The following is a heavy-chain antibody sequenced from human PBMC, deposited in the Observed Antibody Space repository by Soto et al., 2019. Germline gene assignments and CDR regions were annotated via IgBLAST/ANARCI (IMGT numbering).Heavy chain of an antibody. D-gene: IGHD1-26*01. Sequence: GGFLRLSCAASGFTFSSYSMNWVRQAPGKGLEWVSSISSSSSYIYYADSVKGRFTISRDNAKNSLYLQMNSLRAEDTAVYYCARGGSHASFFDYWGQGTLVTVSS. CDR3: ARGGSHASFFDY. CDR1: GFTFSSYS. J-gene: IGHJ4*02. CDR2: ISSSSSYI. V-gene: IGHV3-21*01.